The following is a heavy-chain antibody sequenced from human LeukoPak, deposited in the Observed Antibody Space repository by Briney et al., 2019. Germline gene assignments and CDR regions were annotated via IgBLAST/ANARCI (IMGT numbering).Heavy chain of an antibody. D-gene: IGHD6-13*01. Sequence: SETVSLTCTVSGGSISSYYWSWIRQPAGKGLEWIGRISTSGSTNYNPSLKSRVTMSVDTSKNQFSLKLSSVTAADTAVYYCVREENKIYGSTWYYVFYWGQGTLVTVSS. CDR2: ISTSGST. J-gene: IGHJ4*02. CDR1: GGSISSYY. V-gene: IGHV4-4*07. CDR3: VREENKIYGSTWYYVFY.